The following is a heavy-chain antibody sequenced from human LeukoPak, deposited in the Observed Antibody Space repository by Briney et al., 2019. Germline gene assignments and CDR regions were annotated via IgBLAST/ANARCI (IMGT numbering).Heavy chain of an antibody. CDR1: GLTLRIYG. Sequence: PGGSLRLSCAASGLTLRIYGMHWVRQAPGKGLGWVAVISYDGTIRNYADSVKGQFTISRDNSKNTLYMQMNSLTAEDTALYYCAKGGCSSTTCYLANPWGQGTLVTVSS. D-gene: IGHD2-2*01. J-gene: IGHJ5*02. CDR3: AKGGCSSTTCYLANP. V-gene: IGHV3-30*18. CDR2: ISYDGTIR.